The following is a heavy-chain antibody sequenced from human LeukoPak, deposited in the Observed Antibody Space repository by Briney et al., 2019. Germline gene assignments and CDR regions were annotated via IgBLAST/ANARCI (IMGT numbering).Heavy chain of an antibody. V-gene: IGHV4-34*01. Sequence: PSETLSLTCAVYGGSFSGYYWSWIRQPPGKGLEWIGEINHSGSTNYNPSLKSRVTISVDTSKNQFSLKLSSVTAADTAVYYCARNQYYDYVWGSYRYTPGRGYYYMDVWGKGTTVTISS. CDR3: ARNQYYDYVWGSYRYTPGRGYYYMDV. CDR2: INHSGST. D-gene: IGHD3-16*02. J-gene: IGHJ6*03. CDR1: GGSFSGYY.